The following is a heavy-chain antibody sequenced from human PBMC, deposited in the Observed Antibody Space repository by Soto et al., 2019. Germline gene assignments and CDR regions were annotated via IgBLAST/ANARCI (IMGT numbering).Heavy chain of an antibody. CDR3: VKDSSNSGDRLWFDY. J-gene: IGHJ4*02. V-gene: IGHV3-64D*06. Sequence: SCSASGFTFSSYPMQWVRLAPGKGLEYVSGIDSNGAATYYGDSVRGRFIVSRDNSKNTLNLQMGTLTSEDTAVYYCVKDSSNSGDRLWFDYWGQGTLVTAPQ. CDR1: GFTFSSYP. CDR2: IDSNGAAT. D-gene: IGHD2-21*02.